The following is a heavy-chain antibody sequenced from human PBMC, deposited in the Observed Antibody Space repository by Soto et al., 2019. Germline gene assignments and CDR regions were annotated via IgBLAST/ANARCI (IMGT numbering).Heavy chain of an antibody. V-gene: IGHV4-39*01. CDR3: ARRYGGYGGNSEERYYYGMDV. D-gene: IGHD4-17*01. J-gene: IGHJ6*02. CDR1: GGSISSSSYY. CDR2: TYYSGST. Sequence: PSETLSLTCTVSGGSISSSSYYWGWIRQPPGKGLEWIGSTYYSGSTYYNPSLKSRVTISVDTSKNQFSLKPSSVTAADTAVYYCARRYGGYGGNSEERYYYGMDVWGQGTTVTVSS.